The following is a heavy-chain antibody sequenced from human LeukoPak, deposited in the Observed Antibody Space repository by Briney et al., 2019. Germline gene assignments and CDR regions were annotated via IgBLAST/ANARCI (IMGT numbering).Heavy chain of an antibody. J-gene: IGHJ5*02. Sequence: ASVKVSCKASGYTFTSYGISWVRQAPGQGLEWMGWISAYNGNTNYAQKLQGRVTMTTDTSTSTAYMELRSLRSDDTAVYYCARDLGRVVPAAIDPWGQGTLVTVSS. CDR3: ARDLGRVVPAAIDP. D-gene: IGHD2-2*01. V-gene: IGHV1-18*01. CDR2: ISAYNGNT. CDR1: GYTFTSYG.